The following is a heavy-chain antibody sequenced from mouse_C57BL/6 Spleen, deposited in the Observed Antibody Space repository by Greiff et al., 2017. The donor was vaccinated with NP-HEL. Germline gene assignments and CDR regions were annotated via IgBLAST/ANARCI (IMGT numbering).Heavy chain of an antibody. CDR3: AKDGQLRGRRFAY. Sequence: QVQLQQPGAELVKPGASVKLSCKASGYTFTSYWMQWVKQRPGQGLEWIGEIDPSDSDTNYNQKFKGKATLTVDTSSSTAYMQLSSLTSEDSAVYYCAKDGQLRGRRFAYWGQGTLVTVSA. V-gene: IGHV1-50*01. D-gene: IGHD1-1*01. J-gene: IGHJ3*01. CDR1: GYTFTSYW. CDR2: IDPSDSDT.